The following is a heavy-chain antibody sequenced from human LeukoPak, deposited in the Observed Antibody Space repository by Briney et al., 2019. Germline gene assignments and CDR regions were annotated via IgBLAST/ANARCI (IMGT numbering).Heavy chain of an antibody. D-gene: IGHD3-22*01. CDR3: AKDSLYYDSSGYYTY. CDR1: GFTFSSYA. Sequence: AGGSLRLSCAASGFTFSSYAMSWVRQAPGKGLEWVSAISGSGGSTYYADSVKGRFTISRDNSKNTLYLQMNSLRAEDTAIYYCAKDSLYYDSSGYYTYWGQGTLVTVSS. J-gene: IGHJ4*02. V-gene: IGHV3-23*01. CDR2: ISGSGGST.